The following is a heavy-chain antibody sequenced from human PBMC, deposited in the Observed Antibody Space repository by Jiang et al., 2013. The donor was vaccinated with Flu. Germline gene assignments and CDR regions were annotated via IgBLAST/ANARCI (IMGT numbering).Heavy chain of an antibody. CDR3: ATAQDYGDYFFDY. CDR1: GYTFTDYY. D-gene: IGHD4-17*01. Sequence: SCKVSGYTFTDYYMHWVQQAPGKGLEWMGLVDPEDGETIYAEKFQGRVTITADTSTDTAYMELSSLRSEDTAVYYCATAQDYGDYFFDYWGQGTLVTVSS. J-gene: IGHJ4*02. CDR2: VDPEDGET. V-gene: IGHV1-69-2*01.